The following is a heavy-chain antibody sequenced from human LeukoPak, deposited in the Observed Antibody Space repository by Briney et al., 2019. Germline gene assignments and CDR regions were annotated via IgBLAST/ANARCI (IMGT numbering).Heavy chain of an antibody. CDR3: AREGPSGSYGGGAFDI. D-gene: IGHD1-26*01. CDR2: ISSSGSTI. Sequence: GGSLRLSCAASGFTFSSYWMSWIRQAPGKGLEWVSYISSSGSTIYYADSVKGRFTISRDNAKNSLYLQMNSLRAEDTAVYYCAREGPSGSYGGGAFDIWGQGTMVTVSS. V-gene: IGHV3-11*04. J-gene: IGHJ3*02. CDR1: GFTFSSYW.